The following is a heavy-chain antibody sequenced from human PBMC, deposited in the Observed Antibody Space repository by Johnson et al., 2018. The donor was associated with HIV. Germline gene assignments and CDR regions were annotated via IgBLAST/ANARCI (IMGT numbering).Heavy chain of an antibody. J-gene: IGHJ3*01. CDR2: IRQDGGEK. Sequence: VQLVESGGGVVQPGGSLRLSCAAPGFTFKNYWMTWVRQAPGKGLEWVAYIRQDGGEKEYLDSVKGRFTISRDNAKNSLYLQMSSLRVEDTAVYYCASGHRWSAFWGQGTMVTVSS. CDR1: GFTFKNYW. V-gene: IGHV3-7*01. CDR3: ASGHRWSAF. D-gene: IGHD2-15*01.